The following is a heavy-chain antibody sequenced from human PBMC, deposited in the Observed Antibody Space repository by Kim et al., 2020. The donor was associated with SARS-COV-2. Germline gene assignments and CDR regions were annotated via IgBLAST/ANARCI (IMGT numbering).Heavy chain of an antibody. D-gene: IGHD1-26*01. J-gene: IGHJ3*02. CDR3: ASQVGAGDTAFDI. Sequence: YAQKLQGRVTMTTDTSTSTAYMELRSLRSDDTAVYYCASQVGAGDTAFDIWGQGTMVTVSS. V-gene: IGHV1-18*01.